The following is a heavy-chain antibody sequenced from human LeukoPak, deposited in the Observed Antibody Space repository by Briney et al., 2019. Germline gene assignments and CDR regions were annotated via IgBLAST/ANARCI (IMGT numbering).Heavy chain of an antibody. Sequence: NPSETLSLTCTVSGGSISSSSYYWAWIRQPPGKGLEWIGTIYYSGSTYYNPSLKSAVIISVDTSKNQFSLKLTSVTAADTAVYFCARLYSSAWFGRYFDSWGQGTLVTVSS. CDR1: GGSISSSSYY. CDR2: IYYSGST. J-gene: IGHJ4*02. D-gene: IGHD6-19*01. CDR3: ARLYSSAWFGRYFDS. V-gene: IGHV4-39*01.